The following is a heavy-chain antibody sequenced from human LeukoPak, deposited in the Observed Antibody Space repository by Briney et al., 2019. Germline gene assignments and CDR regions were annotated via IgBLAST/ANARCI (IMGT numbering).Heavy chain of an antibody. CDR3: ASIRSGWYGSVSPSFDM. V-gene: IGHV1-2*02. Sequence: GASVKVSCKASGYAFTGYYMHWVRQAPGQGLEWMGWINPNSGGTNYAQKFQGRVTMARDTSISTVYMELSRLRSDDTAVYYCASIRSGWYGSVSPSFDMWGQGTMVTVFS. CDR1: GYAFTGYY. CDR2: INPNSGGT. D-gene: IGHD6-19*01. J-gene: IGHJ3*02.